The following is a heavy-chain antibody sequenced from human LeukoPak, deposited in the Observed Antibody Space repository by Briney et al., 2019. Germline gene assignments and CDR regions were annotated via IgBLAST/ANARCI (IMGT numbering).Heavy chain of an antibody. D-gene: IGHD5-18*01. J-gene: IGHJ3*02. CDR3: ARDRRVQLWLSHRSAPAFDI. Sequence: PSETLSPTCAVYGGSFSGYYWSWIRQPPGKGLEGIGEINHSGSTKYNPSPKSRVTISVDTSKHKFYRKLSSVTAADKTVYCCARDRRVQLWLSHRSAPAFDIWGQGTMVTVSS. CDR2: INHSGST. V-gene: IGHV4-34*01. CDR1: GGSFSGYY.